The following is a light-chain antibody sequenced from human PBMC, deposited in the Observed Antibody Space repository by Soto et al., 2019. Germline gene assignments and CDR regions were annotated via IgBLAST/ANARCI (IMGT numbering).Light chain of an antibody. Sequence: EIVLTQSPGSLSLSPGERATLSCRASQSVDNTFSAWYQKKPGRAPRLLMYGVSKRATGIPDRFSGSGSAADFTLTISRLEPEDFAVYYCQQYMSSVTFGQGTRVEIK. CDR2: GVS. J-gene: IGKJ1*01. V-gene: IGKV3-20*01. CDR3: QQYMSSVT. CDR1: QSVDNTF.